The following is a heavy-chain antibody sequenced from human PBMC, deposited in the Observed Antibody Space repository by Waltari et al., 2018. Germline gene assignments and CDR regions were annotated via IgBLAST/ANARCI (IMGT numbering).Heavy chain of an antibody. CDR2: MNPNSGNT. J-gene: IGHJ4*02. V-gene: IGHV1-8*03. CDR1: GSPFRSYD. D-gene: IGHD6-6*01. CDR3: ARVRVSSSEIDY. Sequence: QVQLVQSGAEVKKPGASVKVSCKASGSPFRSYDLNWLRQATGQGLEWMRWMNPNSGNTGYAQKFQGRVTITRNTSISTAYMALSSLTSEDTAVYYCARVRVSSSEIDYWGQGTLVTVSS.